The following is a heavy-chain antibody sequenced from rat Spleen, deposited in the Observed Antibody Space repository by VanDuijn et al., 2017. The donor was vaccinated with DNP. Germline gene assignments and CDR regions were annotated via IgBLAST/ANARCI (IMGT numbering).Heavy chain of an antibody. Sequence: EVQLVGSGGGSVQSGRSLKLSCAASGFTFSNYDMAWVRQAPTKGLEWVAYINYDGRGTYNGDSVKGRFTISRDNAKSTLYLQMNSLRSEDMATYYCARQDYGGYEDAWGQGTSVTVSS. CDR2: INYDGRGT. V-gene: IGHV5-22*01. D-gene: IGHD1-11*01. J-gene: IGHJ4*01. CDR1: GFTFSNYD. CDR3: ARQDYGGYEDA.